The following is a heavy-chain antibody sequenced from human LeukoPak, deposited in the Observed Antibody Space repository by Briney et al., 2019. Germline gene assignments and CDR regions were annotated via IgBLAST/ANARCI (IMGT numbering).Heavy chain of an antibody. CDR2: IYDSGTT. CDR3: ARTGEQLVFAS. D-gene: IGHD6-13*01. CDR1: GGSISSYY. J-gene: IGHJ5*01. Sequence: SETLSLTCTVSGGSISSYYWHWIRQPPGKGLEWIGCIYDSGTTNYNPSLKSRVTISGDTSKNQFSLKLSSVTAADTAVYFCARTGEQLVFASWGQGTLVTISS. V-gene: IGHV4-59*01.